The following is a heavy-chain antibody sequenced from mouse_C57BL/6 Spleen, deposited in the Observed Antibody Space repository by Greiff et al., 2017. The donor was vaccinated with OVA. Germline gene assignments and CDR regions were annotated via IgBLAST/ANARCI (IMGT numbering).Heavy chain of an antibody. V-gene: IGHV1-59*01. CDR3: ARWESWFAY. D-gene: IGHD4-1*01. Sequence: QVQLQQPGAELVRPGTSVKLSCKASGYTFTSYWMHWVKQRPGQGLEWIGVIDPSDSYTNYNQKFKGKATLTVVTSSSTAYMQLSSLTSEDSAVYYCARWESWFAYWGQGTLVTVSS. J-gene: IGHJ3*01. CDR2: IDPSDSYT. CDR1: GYTFTSYW.